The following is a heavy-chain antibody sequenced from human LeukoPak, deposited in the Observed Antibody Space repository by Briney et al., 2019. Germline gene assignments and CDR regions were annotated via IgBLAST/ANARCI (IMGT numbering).Heavy chain of an antibody. CDR2: ISGRGDST. D-gene: IGHD7-27*01. CDR1: GFTFSSFA. J-gene: IGHJ4*02. CDR3: ARETGDFDS. Sequence: GGTLRLSCAASGFTFSSFAMSWVRQAPGKGLEWVSVISGRGDSTYYADSVKGRFTISRDNSKSTVYLQMNSLRAEDTAVYYCARETGDFDSWGQGTLVIVSS. V-gene: IGHV3-23*01.